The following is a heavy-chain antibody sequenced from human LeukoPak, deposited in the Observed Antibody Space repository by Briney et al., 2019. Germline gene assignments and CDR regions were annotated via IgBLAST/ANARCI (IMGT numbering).Heavy chain of an antibody. J-gene: IGHJ6*02. V-gene: IGHV3-30*18. Sequence: GGSLRLSCGASGFTLSSYAIHRVRGAPGKGLEWVALISNDGKNEYYAVSGTCRFTVSRDNSKSTLYLQMNSLTAKDTAVYYCAKARGGGSYPHYYYGMDVWGQGTTVTVSS. CDR1: GFTLSSYA. CDR3: AKARGGGSYPHYYYGMDV. D-gene: IGHD1-26*01. CDR2: ISNDGKNE.